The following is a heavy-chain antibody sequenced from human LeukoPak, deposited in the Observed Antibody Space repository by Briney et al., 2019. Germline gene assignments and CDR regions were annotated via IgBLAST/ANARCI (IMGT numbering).Heavy chain of an antibody. D-gene: IGHD3-3*01. CDR3: AKGGGITIFGVAR. Sequence: PGGSLRLSCAASGFTFTNHWMSWVRQAPGKGLEWVSAISGSGGSTYYADSVKGRFAISRDNSKNTLYLQMNSLRAEDTAVYYCAKGGGITIFGVARWGQGTMVTVSS. J-gene: IGHJ3*01. CDR1: GFTFTNHW. CDR2: ISGSGGST. V-gene: IGHV3-23*01.